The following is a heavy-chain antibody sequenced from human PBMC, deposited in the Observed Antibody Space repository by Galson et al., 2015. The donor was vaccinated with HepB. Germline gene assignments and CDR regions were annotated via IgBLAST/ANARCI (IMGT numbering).Heavy chain of an antibody. J-gene: IGHJ4*02. D-gene: IGHD3-22*01. CDR3: ARDRAYYDSSGYWVPLSYYLEY. CDR1: GFTFSSNA. V-gene: IGHV3-30*04. CDR2: ILYDGSK. Sequence: SLRLSCAASGFTFSSNAMHWVRQAPGKGLEWVAVILYDGSKNYADSAKGRFTISRDSSKNTMYLQMNSLRPDDTAVYYCARDRAYYDSSGYWVPLSYYLEYWGQGTLVTVSS.